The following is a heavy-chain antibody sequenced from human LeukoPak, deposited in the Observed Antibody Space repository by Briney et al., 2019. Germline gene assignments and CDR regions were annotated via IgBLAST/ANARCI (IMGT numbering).Heavy chain of an antibody. J-gene: IGHJ4*02. CDR1: GGSISSYY. V-gene: IGHV4-4*07. D-gene: IGHD3-10*01. CDR2: IYTSGST. CDR3: ASSHYGSWIIRGTVGDY. Sequence: SETLSLTRTVSGGSISSYYWSWIRQPAGKGLEWIGRIYTSGSTNYNPSLKSRVTMSVDTSKNQFSLKLSSVTAADTAVYYCASSHYGSWIIRGTVGDYWGRGTLVTVSS.